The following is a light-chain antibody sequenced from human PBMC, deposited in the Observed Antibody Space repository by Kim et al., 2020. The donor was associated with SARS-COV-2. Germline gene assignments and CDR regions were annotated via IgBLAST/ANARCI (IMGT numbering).Light chain of an antibody. CDR2: ATS. Sequence: DIQMTQSPSSLSASVGDRVTITCRPTQSISTSLNWYQQKPGKAPRLLIHATSNLQSGVPSRFRGSGSGTDFTLTISSLQPEDFATYFCQQTYNSPRTFGGGTKVDIK. CDR1: QSISTS. V-gene: IGKV1-39*01. CDR3: QQTYNSPRT. J-gene: IGKJ4*01.